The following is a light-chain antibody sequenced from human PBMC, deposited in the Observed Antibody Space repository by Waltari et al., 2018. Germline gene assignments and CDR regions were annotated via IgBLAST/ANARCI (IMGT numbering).Light chain of an antibody. CDR2: HAS. CDR1: PSISKF. J-gene: IGKJ1*01. Sequence: EIVLTQSPGTLSLSPGERATLSCRASPSISKFLAWYQQKPGQAPRLLIDHASSRAAGIPDRFSGSGAGTDFSLSSSRLEPEDFAVYYCQHYESLPVTFGQGTKVEIK. CDR3: QHYESLPVT. V-gene: IGKV3-20*01.